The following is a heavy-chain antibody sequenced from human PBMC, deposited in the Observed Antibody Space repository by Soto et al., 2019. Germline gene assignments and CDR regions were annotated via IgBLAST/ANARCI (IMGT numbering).Heavy chain of an antibody. CDR3: ARQLPKGYDILTGYYNPPYYYYGMDV. CDR1: GGSISSSSYY. CDR2: IYYSGST. Sequence: PSETLSLTCTVSGGSISSSSYYWGWIRQPPGKGLEWIGSIYYSGSTYYNPSLKSRVTISVDTSKNQFSLKLSSVTAADTAVYYCARQLPKGYDILTGYYNPPYYYYGMDVWGQGTTVTVSS. D-gene: IGHD3-9*01. J-gene: IGHJ6*02. V-gene: IGHV4-39*01.